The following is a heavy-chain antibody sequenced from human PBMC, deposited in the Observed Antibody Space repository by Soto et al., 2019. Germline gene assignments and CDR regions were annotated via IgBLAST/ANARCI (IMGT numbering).Heavy chain of an antibody. CDR3: AKVPLRPDYFDY. J-gene: IGHJ4*02. Sequence: EVQLLDSGGGLVQPGGSLRLSCAASGFTFSNYDMTWVRQAPGKGLEWVSRIGGSGDRTYYADSVKGRFTISRDNSRNTLYLQMNSLRAEDTAMYYCAKVPLRPDYFDYWGQGALVTVSS. CDR2: IGGSGDRT. D-gene: IGHD4-17*01. V-gene: IGHV3-23*01. CDR1: GFTFSNYD.